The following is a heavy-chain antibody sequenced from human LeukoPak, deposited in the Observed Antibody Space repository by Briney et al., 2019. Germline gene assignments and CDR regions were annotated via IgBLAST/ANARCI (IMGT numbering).Heavy chain of an antibody. J-gene: IGHJ4*02. V-gene: IGHV4-38-2*02. CDR1: GNSISSGYY. Sequence: SETLSLTCTVSGNSISSGYYWGWIRQPPGKGLEWIGSIYHSGSTFYNPSLKSRVTISVDTSKNQFSLKLSSVTAADTAVYYCARDDYGDSLGAYWGQGTLVTVSS. CDR3: ARDDYGDSLGAY. D-gene: IGHD4-17*01. CDR2: IYHSGST.